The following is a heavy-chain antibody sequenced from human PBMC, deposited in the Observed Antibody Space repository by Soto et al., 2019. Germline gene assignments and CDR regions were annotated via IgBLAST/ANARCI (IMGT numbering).Heavy chain of an antibody. V-gene: IGHV4-34*01. CDR1: GGSFSGYY. D-gene: IGHD3-10*01. Sequence: NPSETLSLTCAVYGGSFSGYYWSWIRQPPGKGLEWIGEINHSGSTNYNPSLKSRVTISVDTSKNQFSLKLSSVSAADTAVYYCARGAVLLWFGRGLDYWGQGTLVTVSS. J-gene: IGHJ4*02. CDR2: INHSGST. CDR3: ARGAVLLWFGRGLDY.